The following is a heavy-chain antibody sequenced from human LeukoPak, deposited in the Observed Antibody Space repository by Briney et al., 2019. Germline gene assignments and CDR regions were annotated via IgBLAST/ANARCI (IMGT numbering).Heavy chain of an antibody. D-gene: IGHD1-26*01. CDR1: GFTFNTYT. V-gene: IGHV3-48*01. CDR2: ISGSSGII. Sequence: GGSLRLSCAASGFTFNTYTMNWVRQAPGKGLEWVSYISGSSGIIDYADSVKGRFTISRDSAKNSLFLQMNSLRAEDTAVYYCARGSGSYSFNLLGFDPWGQGTLVTVSS. J-gene: IGHJ5*02. CDR3: ARGSGSYSFNLLGFDP.